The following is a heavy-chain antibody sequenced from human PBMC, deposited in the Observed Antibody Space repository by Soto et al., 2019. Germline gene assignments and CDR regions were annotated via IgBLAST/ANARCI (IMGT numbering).Heavy chain of an antibody. J-gene: IGHJ4*02. V-gene: IGHV4-59*01. CDR1: GGSISSYY. CDR3: AAQGLFGNAY. D-gene: IGHD1-1*01. CDR2: IYHSGST. Sequence: PSETLSLTCTVSGGSISSYYWSWIRQPPGKGLEWIGYIYHSGSTNYNPSLKSRVTISVDTSKNQFSLKLSSVTAADTAVYYCAAQGLFGNAYWGQGTLVTVSS.